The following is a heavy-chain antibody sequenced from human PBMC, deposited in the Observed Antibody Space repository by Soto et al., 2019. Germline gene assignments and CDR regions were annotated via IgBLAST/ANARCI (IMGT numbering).Heavy chain of an antibody. D-gene: IGHD2-15*01. V-gene: IGHV4-39*01. CDR2: VAYTGTT. CDR1: GDSIDSHGAH. CDR3: ARHRACNTACDFDH. J-gene: IGHJ4*02. Sequence: QLQLRESGPGLERPSETLSPSCFVSGDSIDSHGAHRSWIRQSPGKGLEWIGTVAYTGTTYYPPPLRSRVTVFADKSKNQFSLKLTSVTAADTAVYYCARHRACNTACDFDHWGQGTLVTVSS.